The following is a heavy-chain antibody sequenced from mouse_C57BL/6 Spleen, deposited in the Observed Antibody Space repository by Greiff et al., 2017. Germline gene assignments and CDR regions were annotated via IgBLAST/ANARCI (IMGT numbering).Heavy chain of an antibody. D-gene: IGHD4-1*01. CDR2: IGHGSGST. Sequence: VQGVESGAELVKPGASVKISCKASGYTFTDYYINWVKQRPGQGLEWIGKIGHGSGSTYYNEKFKGKATLTADKSSSTAYMQLSSLTSEDSAVYFCARAGDWDEGFAYWGQGTLVTVSA. CDR1: GYTFTDYY. J-gene: IGHJ3*01. V-gene: IGHV1-77*01. CDR3: ARAGDWDEGFAY.